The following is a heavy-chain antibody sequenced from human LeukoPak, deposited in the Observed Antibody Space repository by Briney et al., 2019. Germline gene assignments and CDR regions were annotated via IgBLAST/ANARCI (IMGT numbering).Heavy chain of an antibody. J-gene: IGHJ4*02. V-gene: IGHV4-39*01. Sequence: SETLSLTCTVSGGSISSSSYYWGWIRQPPGKGLEWIGSIYYSGSTYYNPSLKSRVTISVDTSKNQFSLKLSSVTAADTAVYYCARRHPDTTRGWYANLLAPGNRKWSPFDYWGQGTLVTVSS. CDR3: ARRHPDTTRGWYANLLAPGNRKWSPFDY. CDR1: GGSISSSSYY. CDR2: IYYSGST. D-gene: IGHD6-19*01.